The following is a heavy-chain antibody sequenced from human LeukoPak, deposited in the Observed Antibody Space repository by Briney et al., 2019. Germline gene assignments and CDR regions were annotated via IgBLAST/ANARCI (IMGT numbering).Heavy chain of an antibody. CDR1: GGSFSGYY. CDR3: ARVSGNSAAGDAFDI. D-gene: IGHD4-23*01. V-gene: IGHV4-34*01. CDR2: LNHSGST. J-gene: IGHJ3*02. Sequence: KPSETLSLTCAVNGGSFSGYYWSRISQRPGTRLHLIGGLNHSGSTSYNPSLKSRVTISVDTSKNQFSLKLNSVTAADTAVYYCARVSGNSAAGDAFDIWGQGTTVTASS.